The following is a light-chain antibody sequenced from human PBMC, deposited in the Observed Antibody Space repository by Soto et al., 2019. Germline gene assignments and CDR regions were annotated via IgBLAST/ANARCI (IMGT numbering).Light chain of an antibody. Sequence: QLVLTQSPSASASLGASVKLTCTLSSGHSSYAIAWHQQQPEKGPRYLMKLNSDGSHTKGDGIPDRFSGSSSGAERYLTISGLQAEDEADYYCKTWGTGITYVFGTGTKLTVL. CDR2: LNSDGSH. CDR3: KTWGTGITYV. CDR1: SGHSSYA. V-gene: IGLV4-69*01. J-gene: IGLJ1*01.